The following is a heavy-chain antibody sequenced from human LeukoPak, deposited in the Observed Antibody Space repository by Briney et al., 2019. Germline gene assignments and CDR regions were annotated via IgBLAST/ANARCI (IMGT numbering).Heavy chain of an antibody. J-gene: IGHJ6*02. Sequence: SVKVSCKASGGTFSSYAISWVRQAPGQGLEWMGRIIPILGIANYAQKFQGRVTITADKSTSTAYMELSSLRSEDTAVYYCASRPTVTTGLAYYYGMDVWGQGTTVTVSS. CDR3: ASRPTVTTGLAYYYGMDV. D-gene: IGHD4-17*01. CDR1: GGTFSSYA. CDR2: IIPILGIA. V-gene: IGHV1-69*04.